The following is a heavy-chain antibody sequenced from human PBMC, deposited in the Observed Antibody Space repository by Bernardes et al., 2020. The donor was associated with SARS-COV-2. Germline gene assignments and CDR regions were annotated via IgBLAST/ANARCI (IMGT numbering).Heavy chain of an antibody. CDR3: ATPRGYSYGPLDY. Sequence: GSLRLSCAASGFTFSDHYMDWVRQAPGKGLEWVGRSRGKGDSYTTEYAASVKGRFTISRDDSKNSVYLQMNSLRAEDTAVYYCATPRGYSYGPLDYWGQGTLVTVSS. V-gene: IGHV3-72*01. CDR2: SRGKGDSYTT. J-gene: IGHJ4*02. CDR1: GFTFSDHY. D-gene: IGHD5-18*01.